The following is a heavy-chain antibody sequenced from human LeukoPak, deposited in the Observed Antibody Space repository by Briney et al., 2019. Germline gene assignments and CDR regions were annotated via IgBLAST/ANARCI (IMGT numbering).Heavy chain of an antibody. CDR1: GFTFSSYE. CDR3: ARAPRYDSSGYLRSRPLDY. CDR2: ISSSGSTI. J-gene: IGHJ4*02. V-gene: IGHV3-48*03. Sequence: GGSLRLSCAASGFTFSSYEMNWVRQAPGKGLEWVSYISSSGSTIYYADSVKGRFTISRDNAKNSLYLQMNSLRAEDTAVYYCARAPRYDSSGYLRSRPLDYWGQGTLVTVSS. D-gene: IGHD3-22*01.